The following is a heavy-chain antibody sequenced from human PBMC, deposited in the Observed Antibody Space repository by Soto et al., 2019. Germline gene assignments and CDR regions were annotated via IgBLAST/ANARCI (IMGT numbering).Heavy chain of an antibody. J-gene: IGHJ4*02. CDR3: EGAPTLGLTYFDY. Sequence: SETLSLTCTVSGGSISSYYWSWIRQPAGKGLEWIGLIYTSWSTNYNPSLKSRVTMSVDTSKNQFSLKLSSVTAADTAVYYYEGAPTLGLTYFDYWGQGTLVTVSS. CDR1: GGSISSYY. V-gene: IGHV4-4*07. CDR2: IYTSWST. D-gene: IGHD1-26*01.